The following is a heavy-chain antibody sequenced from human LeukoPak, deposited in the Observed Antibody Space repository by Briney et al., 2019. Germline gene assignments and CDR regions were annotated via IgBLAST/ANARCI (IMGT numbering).Heavy chain of an antibody. V-gene: IGHV3-21*01. CDR1: GFTFSSYS. D-gene: IGHD3-22*01. CDR3: ARRIEWYYYDSSGYPLFNY. CDR2: ISSSSSYI. J-gene: IGHJ4*02. Sequence: PGRSLRLSCAASGFTFSSYSMNWVRQAPGKGLEWVSSISSSSSYIYYADSVKGRFTISRDNAKNSLYLQMNSLRAEDTAVYYCARRIEWYYYDSSGYPLFNYWGQGTLVTVSS.